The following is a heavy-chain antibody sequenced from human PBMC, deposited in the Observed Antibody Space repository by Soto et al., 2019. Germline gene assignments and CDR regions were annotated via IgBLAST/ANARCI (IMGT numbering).Heavy chain of an antibody. CDR2: IYYSGST. Sequence: SETLSLTCTVSGGSISSYYWSWIRQPPGKGLEWIGYIYYSGSTNYNPSLKSRVTKSVDTSKNQFSLKLSSVTAVDTAVYYCARRGKYGSGPSSNYYYYYMDVWGKGTTVTVSS. J-gene: IGHJ6*03. CDR1: GGSISSYY. V-gene: IGHV4-59*01. CDR3: ARRGKYGSGPSSNYYYYYMDV. D-gene: IGHD3-10*01.